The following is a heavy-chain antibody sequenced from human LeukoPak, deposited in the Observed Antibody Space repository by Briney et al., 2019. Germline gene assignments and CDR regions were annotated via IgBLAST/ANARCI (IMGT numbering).Heavy chain of an antibody. D-gene: IGHD2-2*01. CDR3: ARLPIVVVSAHFDY. CDR2: IYYSGST. Sequence: PSETLSLTCTVSGGSISSSSYYWGWIRQPPGKGLEWIGSIYYSGSTYYKPSLKSRVTISLDTSKNQFSLKLSSVTAADTAVYYCARLPIVVVSAHFDYWGQGTLVTVSS. CDR1: GGSISSSSYY. J-gene: IGHJ4*02. V-gene: IGHV4-39*01.